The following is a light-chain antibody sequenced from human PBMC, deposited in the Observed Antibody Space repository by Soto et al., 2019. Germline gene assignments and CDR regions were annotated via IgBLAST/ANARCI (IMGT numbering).Light chain of an antibody. V-gene: IGKV3D-15*01. Sequence: EIVMTQSPATLSVSPGDRATLSCRASQSVGSSLAWYQHKPGQAPRLLIYGASIRATGIPGRFSGSGSGTEFTLTISSLQSEDVAAYYCQQYSNRYTFGQGTKLEIK. CDR2: GAS. CDR1: QSVGSS. J-gene: IGKJ2*01. CDR3: QQYSNRYT.